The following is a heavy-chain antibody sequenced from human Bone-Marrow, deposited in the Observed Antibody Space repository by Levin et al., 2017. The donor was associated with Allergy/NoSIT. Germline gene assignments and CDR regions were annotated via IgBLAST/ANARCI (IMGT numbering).Heavy chain of an antibody. D-gene: IGHD3-9*01. CDR2: ITWDSFIK. CDR3: AKDIWRNQRLFEFFDS. Sequence: GGSLRLSCAASGFIFDDYAMHWVRKPPGKGLEWVAGITWDSFIKDYADSVKGRFTISRDNAKNSLYLQLSSLRPEDTGLYFCAKDIWRNQRLFEFFDSWGPGTLVTVSS. CDR1: GFIFDDYA. V-gene: IGHV3-9*01. J-gene: IGHJ4*02.